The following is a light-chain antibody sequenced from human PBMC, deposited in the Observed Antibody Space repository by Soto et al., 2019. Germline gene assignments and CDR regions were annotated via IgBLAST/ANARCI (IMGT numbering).Light chain of an antibody. CDR3: QQYGSSQGYT. V-gene: IGKV3-20*01. CDR1: QSVSSSY. Sequence: EIVLTQSPGTLSLSPGERATLSCRASQSVSSSYLAWYQHKPGQAPRLLIYGASSRATGIPDRFSGIGSGTDFTLTISRLEPEDFAVYYCQQYGSSQGYTFGQGTKLEIK. CDR2: GAS. J-gene: IGKJ2*01.